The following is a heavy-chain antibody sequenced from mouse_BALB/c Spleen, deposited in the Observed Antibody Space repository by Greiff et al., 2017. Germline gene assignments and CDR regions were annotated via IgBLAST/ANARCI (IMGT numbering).Heavy chain of an antibody. D-gene: IGHD2-4*01. CDR1: GYSFTGYK. J-gene: IGHJ3*01. V-gene: IGHV1-39*01. CDR3: ARGVGTMITAWFAY. Sequence: EVQRVESGPELEKPGASVKISCKASGYSFTGYKMNWVKQSNGKSLEWIGNIDPYYGGTSYNQKFKGKATLTVDKSSSTAYMQLKSLTSEDSAVYYCARGVGTMITAWFAYWGQGTLVTVSA. CDR2: IDPYYGGT.